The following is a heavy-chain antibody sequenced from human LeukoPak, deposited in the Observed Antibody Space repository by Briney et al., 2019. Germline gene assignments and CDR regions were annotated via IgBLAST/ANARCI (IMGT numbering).Heavy chain of an antibody. CDR3: AKANSYCSGGSCYGYYFDY. V-gene: IGHV3-23*01. CDR1: GFTFSSYA. Sequence: GRSLRLSCAASGFTFSSYAMTWVRQAPGKGLDWVSGISASGGSTDYADSVKGRFTISRDNSKNSLYLQMNSLRAEDTALYYCAKANSYCSGGSCYGYYFDYWGQGTLVTVSS. CDR2: ISASGGST. J-gene: IGHJ4*02. D-gene: IGHD2-15*01.